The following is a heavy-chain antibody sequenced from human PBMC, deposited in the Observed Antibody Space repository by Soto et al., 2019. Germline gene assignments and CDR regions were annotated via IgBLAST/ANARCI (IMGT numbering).Heavy chain of an antibody. CDR1: GGTFSSYT. CDR3: ARDKGGAAAGPQAPRTIPQTPFDY. V-gene: IGHV1-69*04. J-gene: IGHJ4*02. CDR2: IIPILGIA. Sequence: GAPVKVSCKASGGTFSSYTISWVRQAPGQGLEWMGRIIPILGIANYAQKFQGRVTITADKSTSTAYMELSSLRSEDTAVYYCARDKGGAAAGPQAPRTIPQTPFDYWGQGTLVTVSS. D-gene: IGHD6-13*01.